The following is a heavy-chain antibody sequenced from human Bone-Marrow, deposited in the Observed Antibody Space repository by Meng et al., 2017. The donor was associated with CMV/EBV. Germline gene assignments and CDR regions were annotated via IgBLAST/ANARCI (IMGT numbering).Heavy chain of an antibody. CDR2: ISSSGSTI. J-gene: IGHJ4*02. CDR1: GFTFSDYY. Sequence: GESLKISCAASGFTFSDYYMSWIRQAPGKGLEWVSYISSSGSTIYYADSVKGRFTISRDNAKNSLYLQMNSLRAEDTAVYYCARDRDDSSSSDYWGQGTLVTVYS. V-gene: IGHV3-11*01. CDR3: ARDRDDSSSSDY. D-gene: IGHD6-6*01.